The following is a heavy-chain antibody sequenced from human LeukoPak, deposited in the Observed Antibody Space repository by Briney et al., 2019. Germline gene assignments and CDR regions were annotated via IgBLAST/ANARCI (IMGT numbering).Heavy chain of an antibody. CDR3: ANFLRSSTSLYACRDAFDI. CDR2: ISYDGSNK. V-gene: IGHV3-30*18. Sequence: GRSLRLSCAASGFTFSSYGMHWVRQAPGKGLEWVAVISYDGSNKYYADSVKGRFTISRDNSKNTLYLQMNSLRAEDTAVYYCANFLRSSTSLYACRDAFDIWGQGTMVTVSS. J-gene: IGHJ3*02. D-gene: IGHD2-2*01. CDR1: GFTFSSYG.